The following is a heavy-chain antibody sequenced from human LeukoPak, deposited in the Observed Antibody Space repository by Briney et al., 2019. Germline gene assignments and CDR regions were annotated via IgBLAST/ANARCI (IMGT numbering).Heavy chain of an antibody. Sequence: SETLSLTCAVYGGSFSGYYWSWIRQPPGKGLEWIGEINHGGSTNYNPSLKSRVTISVDTSKNQFSLKLSSVTAADTAVYYCARRLYQLPRIYYFDYWGQGTLVTVSS. V-gene: IGHV4-34*01. CDR2: INHGGST. D-gene: IGHD2-2*01. CDR1: GGSFSGYY. J-gene: IGHJ4*02. CDR3: ARRLYQLPRIYYFDY.